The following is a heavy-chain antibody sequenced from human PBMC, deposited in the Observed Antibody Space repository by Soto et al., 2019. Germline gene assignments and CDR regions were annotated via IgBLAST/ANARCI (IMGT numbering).Heavy chain of an antibody. Sequence: SETLSLTCTVSGGSISNYYCSWIRQTPGKGLEYIGFIYNSGTTNYHPSLKSRVTISIDTSKSQFYLKLTSVTAADTAIYYCATRFYSSGVFFDYWGPGTQVTVSS. V-gene: IGHV4-59*13. CDR3: ATRFYSSGVFFDY. CDR2: IYNSGTT. D-gene: IGHD3-10*01. J-gene: IGHJ4*02. CDR1: GGSISNYY.